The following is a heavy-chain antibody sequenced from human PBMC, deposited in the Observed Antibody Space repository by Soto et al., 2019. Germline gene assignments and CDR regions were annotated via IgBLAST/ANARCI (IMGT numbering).Heavy chain of an antibody. Sequence: AGGSLSLSCAASGLTFDDYAMHWVRQAPGKGLEWVSGISWNSGSIGYADSVKGRFTISRDNAKNSLYLQMNSLRAEDTALYYCAKAYCSGGSCYLGYAFDIWGQGTMVTVSS. CDR1: GLTFDDYA. CDR2: ISWNSGSI. CDR3: AKAYCSGGSCYLGYAFDI. J-gene: IGHJ3*02. D-gene: IGHD2-15*01. V-gene: IGHV3-9*01.